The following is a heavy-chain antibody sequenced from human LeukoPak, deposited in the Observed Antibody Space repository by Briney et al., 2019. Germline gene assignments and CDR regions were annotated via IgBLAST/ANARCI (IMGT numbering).Heavy chain of an antibody. D-gene: IGHD3-22*01. CDR3: ARDYYDSSGYHVFGVD. J-gene: IGHJ4*02. V-gene: IGHV4-34*01. CDR2: INHSGST. CDR1: GGSFSGYY. Sequence: SETLSLTCAVYGGSFSGYYWSWIRQPPGKGLEWIGEINHSGSTNYNPSLKSRVTISVDTSKNQFSLKLSSVTAADTAVYYCARDYYDSSGYHVFGVDWGQGTLVTVSS.